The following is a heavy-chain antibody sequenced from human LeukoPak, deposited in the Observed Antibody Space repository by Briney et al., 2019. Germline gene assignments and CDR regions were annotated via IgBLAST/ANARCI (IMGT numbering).Heavy chain of an antibody. V-gene: IGHV1-2*04. Sequence: ASVKVACKASGYTFTGYYMHWVRQAPGQGLEWMGWINPNSGGTNYAQKFQGWVTMTRDTSISTAYMELSRLRSDDTAVYYCARDHHRRTWFGERNYYGMDVWGQGTTVTVSS. CDR3: ARDHHRRTWFGERNYYGMDV. CDR2: INPNSGGT. D-gene: IGHD3-10*01. J-gene: IGHJ6*02. CDR1: GYTFTGYY.